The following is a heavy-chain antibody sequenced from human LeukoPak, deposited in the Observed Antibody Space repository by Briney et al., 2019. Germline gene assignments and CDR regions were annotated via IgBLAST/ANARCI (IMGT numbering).Heavy chain of an antibody. J-gene: IGHJ4*02. CDR2: ISGSGGST. Sequence: PGGSLRLSCAASGFTFNNYAMSWARQAPGKGLEWVSAISGSGGSTYYADSVKGRFTISRDNSKNTLYLQMNSLRAEDTAVYYCAKLSKAGIAVAGRNYWGQGTLVTVSS. D-gene: IGHD6-19*01. V-gene: IGHV3-23*01. CDR3: AKLSKAGIAVAGRNY. CDR1: GFTFNNYA.